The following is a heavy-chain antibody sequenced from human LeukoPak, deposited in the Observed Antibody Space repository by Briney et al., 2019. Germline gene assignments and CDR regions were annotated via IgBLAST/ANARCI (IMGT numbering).Heavy chain of an antibody. CDR3: ARVLADYTVY. J-gene: IGHJ4*02. CDR2: ISTSGTYI. V-gene: IGHV3-21*01. D-gene: IGHD4-11*01. Sequence: KTGGSLRLSCVASGFTFSTYSMHGLRQAPGKGLEWVSSISTSGTYIYYADSLKGRFTISRDNAKNSLYLQMHSLRAEDTAVYYCARVLADYTVYWGQGTLVTVSS. CDR1: GFTFSTYS.